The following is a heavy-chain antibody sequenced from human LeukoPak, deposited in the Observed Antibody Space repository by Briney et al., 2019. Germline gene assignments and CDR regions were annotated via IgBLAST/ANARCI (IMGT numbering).Heavy chain of an antibody. Sequence: PSETLSLTCTVSGGSISSYYWNWIRQPPGKGLEWIGYIYYSGTTNYNPSLKSRVSMSVDTSKNQFSLKLSSVTAADTAVYYCARGPSVNLYYYYYMDVWGKGTTVTVSS. CDR3: ARGPSVNLYYYYYMDV. D-gene: IGHD4-11*01. CDR1: GGSISSYY. J-gene: IGHJ6*03. V-gene: IGHV4-59*01. CDR2: IYYSGTT.